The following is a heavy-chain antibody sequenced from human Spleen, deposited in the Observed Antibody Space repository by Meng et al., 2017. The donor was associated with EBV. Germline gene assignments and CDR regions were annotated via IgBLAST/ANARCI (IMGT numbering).Heavy chain of an antibody. D-gene: IGHD3-10*01. CDR1: GGTFSSYA. Sequence: QVQLVQSGAEVKKPGSSVKVSCKASGGTFSSYALSWVRQAPGQRLEWMGGILPSSTNYAQKFRGRVTITADESTSTHYMELSSLRSEDTAVYYCASESGRGYTPDYWGQGTLVTVSS. CDR3: ASESGRGYTPDY. V-gene: IGHV1-69*01. J-gene: IGHJ4*02. CDR2: ILPSST.